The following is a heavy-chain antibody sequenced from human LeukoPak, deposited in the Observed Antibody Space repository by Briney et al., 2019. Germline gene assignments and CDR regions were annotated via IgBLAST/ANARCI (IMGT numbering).Heavy chain of an antibody. J-gene: IGHJ4*02. CDR1: GFTFSSYG. V-gene: IGHV3-30*03. Sequence: GGSLRLSCAASGFTFSSYGMHWVRQAPGKGLEWVAVISYDGSNKYYADSVKGRFTISRDNSKNTLYLQMSSLRAEDTAVYYCAPLVNDYWGQGTLVTVSS. CDR2: ISYDGSNK. CDR3: APLVNDY. D-gene: IGHD3-9*01.